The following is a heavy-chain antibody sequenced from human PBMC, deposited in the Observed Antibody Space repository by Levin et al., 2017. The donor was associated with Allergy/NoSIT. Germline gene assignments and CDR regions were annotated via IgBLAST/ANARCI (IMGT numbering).Heavy chain of an antibody. CDR3: ARGANGSDFWSDY. CDR1: GCSISNFF. J-gene: IGHJ4*02. Sequence: SETLSLTCTVSGCSISNFFWSWVRQPPGKGLEWIGYIYYSGSTNYNPSLQSRVTISVDTSKNQFSLKLSSVTAADTAEYYCARGANGSDFWSDYWGQGTLVTVSS. V-gene: IGHV4-59*01. CDR2: IYYSGST. D-gene: IGHD1-26*01.